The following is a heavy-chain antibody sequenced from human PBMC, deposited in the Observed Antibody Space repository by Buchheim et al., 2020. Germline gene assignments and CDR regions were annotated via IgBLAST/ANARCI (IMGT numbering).Heavy chain of an antibody. V-gene: IGHV3-30*02. D-gene: IGHD2-8*01. CDR1: GFTFSSYG. CDR3: AKDVLMVYATLYYYYGMDV. Sequence: QVQLVESGGGVVQPGRSLRLSCAASGFTFSSYGMHWVRQAPGKGLEWVAFIRYDGSNKYYADSVKGRFTISRDNSKNTLHLQMNSLRAEDTAVYYCAKDVLMVYATLYYYYGMDVWGQGTT. CDR2: IRYDGSNK. J-gene: IGHJ6*02.